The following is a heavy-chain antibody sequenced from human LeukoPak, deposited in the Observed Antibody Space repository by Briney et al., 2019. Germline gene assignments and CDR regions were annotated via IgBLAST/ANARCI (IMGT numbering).Heavy chain of an antibody. Sequence: PGGSLRLSCSASGFAFSAYGMHWVRQAPGKGLEWLTFIAYDGTNEKYGDSVRGRFTISRDNSENTLYLQMNCLRVEDTAVYYCAKDAPITISGLADSSDIWGQGTMVTVSS. CDR1: GFAFSAYG. D-gene: IGHD3/OR15-3a*01. J-gene: IGHJ3*02. CDR3: AKDAPITISGLADSSDI. V-gene: IGHV3-30*02. CDR2: IAYDGTNE.